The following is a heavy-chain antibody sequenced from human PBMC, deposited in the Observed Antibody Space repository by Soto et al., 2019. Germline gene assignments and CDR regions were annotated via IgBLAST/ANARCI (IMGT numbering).Heavy chain of an antibody. CDR3: ARGSNTAFDP. CDR1: GFNFSPYW. Sequence: EAQLVESGGGLVQPGGSLRLSCAASGFNFSPYWMHWVRQTPGKGLVWVSRINAEGNTIYADSVKGRFTISRDNAKNMLYLQMTSLRDEDTAVYFCARGSNTAFDPWGQGTLVTGAS. D-gene: IGHD2-21*02. V-gene: IGHV3-74*01. CDR2: INAEGNT. J-gene: IGHJ5*02.